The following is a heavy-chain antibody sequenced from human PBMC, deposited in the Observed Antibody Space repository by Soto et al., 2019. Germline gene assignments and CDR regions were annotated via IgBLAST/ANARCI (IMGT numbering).Heavy chain of an antibody. V-gene: IGHV3-33*08. J-gene: IGHJ5*02. CDR2: IWYDGSNK. CDR3: ARESGALTVTRYNWFDP. CDR1: GFTFSSYG. Sequence: VGSLRLSCAASGFTFSSYGMHWVRQAPGKGLDWVAVIWYDGSNKYYADSVKGRFTISRDNSKNTLYLQMNSLRAEDTAVYYCARESGALTVTRYNWFDPWGQGTLVTVSS. D-gene: IGHD4-4*01.